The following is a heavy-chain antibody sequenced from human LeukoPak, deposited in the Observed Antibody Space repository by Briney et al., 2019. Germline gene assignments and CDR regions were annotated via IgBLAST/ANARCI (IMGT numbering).Heavy chain of an antibody. CDR3: AKDVQSWPTYFDY. CDR2: ISSSSSTI. J-gene: IGHJ4*02. CDR1: GFTFSSYS. Sequence: GGSLRPSSAASGFTFSSYSMNWVRQAPGRGLESVSYISSSSSTIYYADSVKGRFTISRDNSKTTLYLHVNSLRAADTAVYFCAKDVQSWPTYFDYWGQGTLVTVS. D-gene: IGHD1-1*01. V-gene: IGHV3-48*04.